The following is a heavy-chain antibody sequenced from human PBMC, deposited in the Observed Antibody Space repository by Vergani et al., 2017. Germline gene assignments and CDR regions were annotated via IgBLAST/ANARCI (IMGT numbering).Heavy chain of an antibody. CDR3: ARLCTMVRGVIDY. CDR2: IYPVDSDT. CDR1: GYSFTSYW. V-gene: IGHV5-51*01. Sequence: EVQLVQSGAEVKKPGESLKISCKGSGYSFTSYWIGWVRQMPGKGLEWMGIIYPVDSDTRYSPSFQDQVTISADKSISTAYLPWSSLMASDTAMYYCARLCTMVRGVIDYWGQGTLVTVSS. J-gene: IGHJ4*02. D-gene: IGHD3-10*01.